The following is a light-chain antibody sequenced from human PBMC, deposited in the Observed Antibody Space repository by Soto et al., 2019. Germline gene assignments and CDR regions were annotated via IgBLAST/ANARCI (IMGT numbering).Light chain of an antibody. Sequence: NFMLTQPHSVSESPGKTITISCTRSSGSIASNYVQWNQQRPGSAPTTVIYEDNQRPSGVPDRFSGSIDSSSNSASLTISGLKTEDEADYYCQSYDFTSVVFGGGTKLTVL. CDR3: QSYDFTSVV. J-gene: IGLJ2*01. CDR1: SGSIASNY. V-gene: IGLV6-57*03. CDR2: EDN.